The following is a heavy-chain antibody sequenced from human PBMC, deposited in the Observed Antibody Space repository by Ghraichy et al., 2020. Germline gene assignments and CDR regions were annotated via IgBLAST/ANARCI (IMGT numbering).Heavy chain of an antibody. D-gene: IGHD6-13*01. V-gene: IGHV4-34*01. CDR2: INHSGST. CDR1: GGSFSGYY. Sequence: SETLSLTCAVYGGSFSGYYWSWIRQPPGKGLEWIGEINHSGSTNYNPSLKSRVTISVDTSKNQFSLKLSSVTAADTAVYYCARDSSSWFNWFDPWGQGTLVTVSS. CDR3: ARDSSSWFNWFDP. J-gene: IGHJ5*02.